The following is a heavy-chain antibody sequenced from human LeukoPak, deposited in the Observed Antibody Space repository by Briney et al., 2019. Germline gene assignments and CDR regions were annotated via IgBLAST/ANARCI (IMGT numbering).Heavy chain of an antibody. D-gene: IGHD3-10*01. J-gene: IGHJ4*02. V-gene: IGHV3-30*18. CDR3: AKGLRWFGDFYFNFFDY. CDR2: ISYDGGKR. CDR1: GFNFMTYG. Sequence: SLRLSCAASGFNFMTYGMHWVRQAPGKELKWLAFISYDGGKRFFGASVKGRFTIARDNSENTVSLQMNTLKTEDTAVYYCAKGLRWFGDFYFNFFDYWGQGILVTVSS.